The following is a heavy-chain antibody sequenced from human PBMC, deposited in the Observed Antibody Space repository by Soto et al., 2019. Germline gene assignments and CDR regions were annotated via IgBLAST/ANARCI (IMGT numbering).Heavy chain of an antibody. D-gene: IGHD6-19*01. Sequence: GGSLRLSCAASGCTFSSYEMNWVRQGPGKGLEWVSYISSSGSNIYYAASVKGRFTISRNNAENSLNLQMTSLRAEDTAVYYCARDLQRAVAGKRSSYYFDYWGQGTLVTVSS. J-gene: IGHJ4*02. CDR2: ISSSGSNI. CDR3: ARDLQRAVAGKRSSYYFDY. V-gene: IGHV3-48*03. CDR1: GCTFSSYE.